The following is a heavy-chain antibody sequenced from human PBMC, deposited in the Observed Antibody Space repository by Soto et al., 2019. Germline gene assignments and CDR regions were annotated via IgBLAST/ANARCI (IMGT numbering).Heavy chain of an antibody. CDR3: ARERTGYGDRDY. J-gene: IGHJ4*02. V-gene: IGHV1-18*01. Sequence: ASVKVSSKASGYTFTSYGISWLRQAPGQGLEWMGWISAYNGNTNYAQKLQGRVTMTTDTSTRTAYMELRSLRSDDTAVYYCARERTGYGDRDYWGQGTLVTVSS. D-gene: IGHD4-17*01. CDR2: ISAYNGNT. CDR1: GYTFTSYG.